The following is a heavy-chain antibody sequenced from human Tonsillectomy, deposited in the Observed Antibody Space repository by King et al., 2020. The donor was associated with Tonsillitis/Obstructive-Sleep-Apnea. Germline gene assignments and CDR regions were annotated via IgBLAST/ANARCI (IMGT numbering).Heavy chain of an antibody. J-gene: IGHJ5*02. CDR1: GYTFTSYA. D-gene: IGHD4-17*01. V-gene: IGHV7-4-1*02. CDR3: ARDDYGDSVDHYWFDP. CDR2: INTNTWNP. Sequence: QLVQSGSELKKTGASVKVSCKASGYTFTSYAMNWVRQAPGQGLEWMGCINTNTWNPTYAQGFTGRFVFSLDHSARTAYRQISSLKAEDTAVYYCARDDYGDSVDHYWFDPWGQGTLVTVSS.